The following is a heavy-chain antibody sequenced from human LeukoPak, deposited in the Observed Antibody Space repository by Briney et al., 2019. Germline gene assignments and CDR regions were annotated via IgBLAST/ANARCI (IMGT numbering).Heavy chain of an antibody. J-gene: IGHJ4*02. Sequence: GGSLRLSCAASGFTFSSYSMNWVRQAPGKGLEWISYISSTSSTIYYADSVKGRFTISRDNAKNSLYLQMNSLRAEDTAVYYCARGCSSTKCRRGDYWGQGTLVTVSS. V-gene: IGHV3-48*01. D-gene: IGHD2-2*01. CDR3: ARGCSSTKCRRGDY. CDR2: ISSTSSTI. CDR1: GFTFSSYS.